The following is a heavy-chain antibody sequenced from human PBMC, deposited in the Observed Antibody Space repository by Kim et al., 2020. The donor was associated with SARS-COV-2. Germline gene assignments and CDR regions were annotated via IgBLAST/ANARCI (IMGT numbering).Heavy chain of an antibody. J-gene: IGHJ6*02. CDR1: GFSVSTND. V-gene: IGHV3-53*01. D-gene: IGHD3-10*01. CDR3: ARKLLWFVDNGMDV. CDR2: IFGSGTT. Sequence: GGSLRLSCAASGFSVSTNDMSWVRQAPGKGLEWVATIFGSGTTYFADSAKGRFTISRDNSKNTLYLQMNSLRAEDTAAYHCARKLLWFVDNGMDVWGQGT.